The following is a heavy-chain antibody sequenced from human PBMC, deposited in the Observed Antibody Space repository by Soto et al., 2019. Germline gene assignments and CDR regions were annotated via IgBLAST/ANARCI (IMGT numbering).Heavy chain of an antibody. J-gene: IGHJ4*02. CDR2: IIPIFGTA. D-gene: IGHD5-12*01. CDR3: ARDEGGYSGYDMWYYFDY. V-gene: IGHV1-69*12. CDR1: GGTFSSYA. Sequence: QVQLVQSGAEVKKPGSSVKVSCKASGGTFSSYAISWVRQAPGQGLEWMGGIIPIFGTANYAQKFQGRVTITADESTSTAYMELSSLRSEDTAVYYCARDEGGYSGYDMWYYFDYWGQGTLVTVSS.